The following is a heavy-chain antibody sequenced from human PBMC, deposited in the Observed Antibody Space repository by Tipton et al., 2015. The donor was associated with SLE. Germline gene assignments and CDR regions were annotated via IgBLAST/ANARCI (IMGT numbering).Heavy chain of an antibody. V-gene: IGHV3-7*03. Sequence: SLRLSCAASGFTFSSYWMSWVRQAPGKGLEWVANIKQDGSEKYYVDSVKGRFTISRGNAKNSLYLQMNSLRAEDTAVYYCARETPLQYHFDYWGQGTLVTVSS. CDR3: ARETPLQYHFDY. D-gene: IGHD4-11*01. J-gene: IGHJ4*02. CDR2: IKQDGSEK. CDR1: GFTFSSYW.